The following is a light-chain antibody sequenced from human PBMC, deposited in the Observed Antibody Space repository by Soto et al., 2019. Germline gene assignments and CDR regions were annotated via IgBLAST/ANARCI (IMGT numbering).Light chain of an antibody. CDR2: AAS. V-gene: IGKV1-9*01. Sequence: DIQLTQSPSFLSASVGDRVTITCRASQGIFNFLAWYQQKPGKAPKLLMSAASTSQSGVPSRFSGSGSGTEFTLTISSLQPEDFATYYCQQLNSYPYTFGQGTKLEIK. CDR3: QQLNSYPYT. CDR1: QGIFNF. J-gene: IGKJ2*01.